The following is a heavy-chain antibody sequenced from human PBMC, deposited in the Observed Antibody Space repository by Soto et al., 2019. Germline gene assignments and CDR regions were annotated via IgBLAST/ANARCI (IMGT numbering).Heavy chain of an antibody. V-gene: IGHV4-34*01. D-gene: IGHD3-22*01. CDR3: ARVPKVVVSHFDY. CDR1: GGSFSGYY. Sequence: QVQLQQWGAGLLKPSETLSLTCAVYGGSFSGYYWSWIRQHPGKGLEWIGEINHSGSTNYNPSLKSRVTRSVDTSKNQFSLKLSSVTAADTAVYYFARVPKVVVSHFDYWGQGTLVTVS. CDR2: INHSGST. J-gene: IGHJ4*02.